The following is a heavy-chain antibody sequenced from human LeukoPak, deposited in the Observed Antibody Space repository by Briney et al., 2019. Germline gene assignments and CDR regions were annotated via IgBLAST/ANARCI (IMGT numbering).Heavy chain of an antibody. Sequence: ASLKVSCKASGYTFTDYYMHWVRQAPGQGLEWMGWINPNSGGTNYTQNFQGRVTMTRDTSISTAYMALSRLRSDDTAVYYCAVFPGIVGATPLRNDAFDIWGQGTMVTVSS. D-gene: IGHD1-26*01. CDR1: GYTFTDYY. J-gene: IGHJ3*02. V-gene: IGHV1-2*02. CDR2: INPNSGGT. CDR3: AVFPGIVGATPLRNDAFDI.